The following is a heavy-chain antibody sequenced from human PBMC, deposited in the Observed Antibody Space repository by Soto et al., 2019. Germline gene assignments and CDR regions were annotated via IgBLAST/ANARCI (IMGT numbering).Heavy chain of an antibody. Sequence: GGSLRLSCAASGFTFSSYGMHWVRQAPGKGLEWVAVIWYDGSNKYYADSVKGRFTISRDNSKNTLYLQMNSLRAEDTAVYYCARAYSSSSGDDYYYGMDVWGQGTTVTVSS. D-gene: IGHD6-6*01. CDR3: ARAYSSSSGDDYYYGMDV. V-gene: IGHV3-33*01. J-gene: IGHJ6*02. CDR1: GFTFSSYG. CDR2: IWYDGSNK.